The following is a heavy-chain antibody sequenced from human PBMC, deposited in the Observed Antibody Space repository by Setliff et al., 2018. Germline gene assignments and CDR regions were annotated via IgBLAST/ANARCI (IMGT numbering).Heavy chain of an antibody. J-gene: IGHJ4*02. CDR1: GYTFTNYG. Sequence: GASVKVSCKTSGYTFTNYGITWVRQAPGQGLEWMGWINNYSFKTNYPQKFLGRVTVTTDTSTGTAYMEVGSLRPDDTAVYYCARINFYVSSGYYYASDNWGQGTLVTVSS. CDR2: INNYSFKT. D-gene: IGHD3-22*01. CDR3: ARINFYVSSGYYYASDN. V-gene: IGHV1-18*01.